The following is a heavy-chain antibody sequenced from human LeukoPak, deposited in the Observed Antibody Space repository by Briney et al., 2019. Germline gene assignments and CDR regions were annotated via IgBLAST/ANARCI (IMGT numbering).Heavy chain of an antibody. D-gene: IGHD3-22*01. V-gene: IGHV3-21*01. CDR1: GFIFSSYE. CDR3: ARVALDSSGPTTAFDI. J-gene: IGHJ3*02. CDR2: ISSSSSYI. Sequence: QPGGSLRLSCAASGFIFSSYEMNWVRQAPGKGLEWVSSISSSSSYIYYADSVKGRFTISRDNAKNSLYLQMNSLGAEDTAVYYCARVALDSSGPTTAFDIWGQGTMVTVSS.